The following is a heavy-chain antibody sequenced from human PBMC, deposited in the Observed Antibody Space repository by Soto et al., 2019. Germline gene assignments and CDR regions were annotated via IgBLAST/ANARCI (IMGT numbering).Heavy chain of an antibody. J-gene: IGHJ4*02. CDR3: ARRAVTTHDFLSGYYFDY. Sequence: PSETLSLTCTVSDGSISSSSYYWGWIRQPPGKGLEWIGSIYYSGSTYYNPSLKSRVTISVDTSKNQFSLKLSSVTAADTAVYYCARRAVTTHDFLSGYYFDYWGQCTLVTVSS. D-gene: IGHD3-3*01. CDR2: IYYSGST. V-gene: IGHV4-39*01. CDR1: DGSISSSSYY.